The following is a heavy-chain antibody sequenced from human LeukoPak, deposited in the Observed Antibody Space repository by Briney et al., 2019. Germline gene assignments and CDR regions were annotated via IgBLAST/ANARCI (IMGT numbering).Heavy chain of an antibody. V-gene: IGHV3-20*04. CDR3: ARYAGGYYYHYYYMDV. J-gene: IGHJ6*03. CDR2: INWNGGST. Sequence: GGSLRLSCAASGFTFDDYGMSWVRQAPGKGLEWVSGINWNGGSTGYADSVKGRFTISRDNAKNSLYLQMNSLRAEDTAVYYCARYAGGYYYHYYYMDVWGKGTTVTISS. CDR1: GFTFDDYG. D-gene: IGHD3-10*01.